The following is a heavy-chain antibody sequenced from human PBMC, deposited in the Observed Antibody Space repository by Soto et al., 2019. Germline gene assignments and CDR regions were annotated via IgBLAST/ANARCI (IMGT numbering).Heavy chain of an antibody. V-gene: IGHV1-69*12. Sequence: QVQLVQSGAEVKKPESSVKVSCKAPGGTFSTYAISWVRQAPGQGLEWMGGIIPMFGTANYAPRFQDRVTMTADESTNTVDMELSSLRSEATAVYFCASGIQLWLRRINTGYSGWGQGTLVTVSS. CDR2: IIPMFGTA. D-gene: IGHD5-18*01. CDR1: GGTFSTYA. J-gene: IGHJ4*02. CDR3: ASGIQLWLRRINTGYSG.